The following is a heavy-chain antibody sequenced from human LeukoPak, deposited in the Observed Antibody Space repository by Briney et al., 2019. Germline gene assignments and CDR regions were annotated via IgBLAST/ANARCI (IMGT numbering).Heavy chain of an antibody. CDR1: GYTFTGYY. Sequence: ASVKVSCKASGYTFTGYYMHWVRQAPGQGLEWMGWINPNSGGTNYAQKFQGRVTMTRDTSISTAYMELSRLRSDDTAVYYCARDGGGLWFGELFRYYYYMDVWGKGTTATVSS. CDR2: INPNSGGT. D-gene: IGHD3-10*01. V-gene: IGHV1-2*02. CDR3: ARDGGGLWFGELFRYYYYMDV. J-gene: IGHJ6*03.